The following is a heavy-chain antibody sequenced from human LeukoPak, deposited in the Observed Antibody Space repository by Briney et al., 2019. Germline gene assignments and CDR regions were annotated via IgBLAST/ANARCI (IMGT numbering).Heavy chain of an antibody. CDR1: GGSVSSGGYY. CDR3: ATTAYYFYVDD. J-gene: IGHJ6*03. CDR2: IYYSGST. D-gene: IGHD1-26*01. Sequence: SETLSLTCTVSGGSVSSGGYYWSWIRQHPGKGLEWIGCIYYSGSTYYNPSLKSRLTISLDTSTNQFSLKLGSVTAADTAVYYCATTAYYFYVDDWGKGTTITVSS. V-gene: IGHV4-31*03.